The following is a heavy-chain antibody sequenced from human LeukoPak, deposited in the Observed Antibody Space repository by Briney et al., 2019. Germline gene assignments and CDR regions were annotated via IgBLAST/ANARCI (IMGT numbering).Heavy chain of an antibody. J-gene: IGHJ4*02. CDR1: GGTFSSYA. V-gene: IGHV1-69*06. Sequence: SVKVFCKASGGTFSSYAISWVRQAPGQGLEWMGGIIPIFGTANYAQKFQGRVTITADKSTSTAYMELSSLRSEDTAVYYCARGGYSGYDTYWGQGTLVTVSS. CDR2: IIPIFGTA. D-gene: IGHD5-12*01. CDR3: ARGGYSGYDTY.